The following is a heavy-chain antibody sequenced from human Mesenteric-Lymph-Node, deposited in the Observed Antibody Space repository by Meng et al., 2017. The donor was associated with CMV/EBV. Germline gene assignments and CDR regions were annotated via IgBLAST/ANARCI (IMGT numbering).Heavy chain of an antibody. D-gene: IGHD3-3*01. J-gene: IGHJ6*02. Sequence: SETLSLTCAVYGGSFSGYFWSWIRQPPGRGLAWIGEINHSGSTNYNPSLKSRVTISVDTSKNQFSLKLSSVTAADTAVYYCARSSRGGSGYSYYYYGMDVWGQGTTVTVSS. CDR3: ARSSRGGSGYSYYYYGMDV. V-gene: IGHV4-34*01. CDR1: GGSFSGYF. CDR2: INHSGST.